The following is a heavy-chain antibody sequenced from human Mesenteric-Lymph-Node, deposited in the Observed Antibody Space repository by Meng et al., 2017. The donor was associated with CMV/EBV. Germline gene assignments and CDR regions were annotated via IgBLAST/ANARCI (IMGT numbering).Heavy chain of an antibody. CDR1: GVTFSLYG. J-gene: IGHJ4*02. CDR2: IRYDGSQI. Sequence: RGSLRLSCEVSGVTFSLYGMHWVRQAPDKGPEWVAFIRYDGSQIYYGDSVKGRFTISRDNSKNTVYLQMSSLRPEDTAVYYCATDPHEFWGQGTPVTVSS. CDR3: ATDPHEF. V-gene: IGHV3-30*02. D-gene: IGHD2-21*01.